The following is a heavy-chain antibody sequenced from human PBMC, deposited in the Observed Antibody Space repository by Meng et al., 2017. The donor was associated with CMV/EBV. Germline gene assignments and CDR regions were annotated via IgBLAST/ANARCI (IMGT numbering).Heavy chain of an antibody. J-gene: IGHJ4*02. CDR2: IYWDDDK. V-gene: IGHV2-5*02. CDR1: GFSLGMGGVC. D-gene: IGHD4-17*01. CDR3: ARGGLRGFDY. Sequence: WNDFGPTLVHTTQTLSLTCNFSGFSLGMGGVCVGCIRQPPGKALGWLALIYWDDDKRYSPSLKSRLTITKDTSKNQVVLTMTNMDPVDTATYYCARGGLRGFDYWGQGTLVTVSS.